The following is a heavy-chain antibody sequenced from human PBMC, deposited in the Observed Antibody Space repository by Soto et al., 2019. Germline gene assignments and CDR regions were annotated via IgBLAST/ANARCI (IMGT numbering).Heavy chain of an antibody. V-gene: IGHV4-39*01. CDR2: IYYSGST. CDR3: ARRGGYSYGLFGPQDY. D-gene: IGHD5-18*01. Sequence: QLQLQESGPGLVKPSETLSLTCTVSGGSISSSSYYWGWIRQPPGKGLEWIGSIYYSGSTYYNPSLKSRVTISVDTSKNQFSLKLSSVTAADTAVYYCARRGGYSYGLFGPQDYWGQGTLVTVSS. J-gene: IGHJ4*02. CDR1: GGSISSSSYY.